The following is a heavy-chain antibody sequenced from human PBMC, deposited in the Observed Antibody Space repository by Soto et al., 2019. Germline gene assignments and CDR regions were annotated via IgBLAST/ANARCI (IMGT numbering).Heavy chain of an antibody. Sequence: PVESLTISCKGSGDSFTRYWIVWVLQMPGKGLESIGTIYPGDSDTRYSPSFQGQVTISADKSISTAYLQWSSLKASDTAMYYCARYPRMGSSSSTSGDYYYYGMDVWGQGTTVTVSS. D-gene: IGHD6-6*01. V-gene: IGHV5-51*01. J-gene: IGHJ6*02. CDR3: ARYPRMGSSSSTSGDYYYYGMDV. CDR2: IYPGDSDT. CDR1: GDSFTRYW.